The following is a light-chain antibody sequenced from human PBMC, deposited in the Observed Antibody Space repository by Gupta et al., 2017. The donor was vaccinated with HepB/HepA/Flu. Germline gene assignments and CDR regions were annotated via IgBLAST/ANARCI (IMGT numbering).Light chain of an antibody. CDR3: QQYNNWPPDT. CDR2: GIS. V-gene: IGKV3-15*01. J-gene: IGKJ2*01. Sequence: EIVMIQPPPTLSVSPGETATLSCRASQSVSNNLAWYQKKPGQAPRLLIYGISTRATGIPARFSGSGYGTDFSLTISSRQPEDSAVYYCQQYNNWPPDTFGQGTKVEIK. CDR1: QSVSNN.